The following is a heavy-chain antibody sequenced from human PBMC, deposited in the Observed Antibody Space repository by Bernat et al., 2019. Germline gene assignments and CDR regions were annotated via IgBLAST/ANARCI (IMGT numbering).Heavy chain of an antibody. Sequence: QVQLQQWGAGLLKPSETLSLTCAVYGGSFSGYYWSWIRQPPGKGLEWIGEINHSGSTNYNPSLRSRVTISVDTSKNQFSLRLSSVTAAVTAVYYCARGKVAARPGQWGYWGQGTLVTVSS. V-gene: IGHV4-34*01. CDR1: GGSFSGYY. J-gene: IGHJ4*02. D-gene: IGHD6-6*01. CDR2: INHSGST. CDR3: ARGKVAARPGQWGY.